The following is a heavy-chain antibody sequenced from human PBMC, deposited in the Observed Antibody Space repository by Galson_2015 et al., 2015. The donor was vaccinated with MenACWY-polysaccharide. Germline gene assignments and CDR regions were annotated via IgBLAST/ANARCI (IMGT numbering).Heavy chain of an antibody. CDR1: GFTFSSYG. V-gene: IGHV3-23*01. D-gene: IGHD3-10*01. CDR2: ISDGGGRT. CDR3: VRGLSGDY. Sequence: PRLSCAASGFTFSSYGMSWVRQAPGKGLEWVSGISDGGGRTYYADSVKGRFTISRDSSKNTLYLQMNSLRAEDTATYYCVRGLSGDYWGQGTLVTVSS. J-gene: IGHJ4*02.